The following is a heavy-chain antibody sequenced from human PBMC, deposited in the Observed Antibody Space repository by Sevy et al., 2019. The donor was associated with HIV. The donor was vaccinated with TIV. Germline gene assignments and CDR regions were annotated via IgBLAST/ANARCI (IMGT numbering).Heavy chain of an antibody. CDR2: LRYDGSNK. CDR1: GFTFSSYG. V-gene: IGHV3-30*02. J-gene: IGHJ4*02. D-gene: IGHD6-13*01. Sequence: GGSLRLSCAASGFTFSSYGMHWVRRAPGKGLEWVAFLRYDGSNKYYADSVKGRFTISRDNSKNTLYLQMNSLRAEDTAVYYCAKDLHSSIAAAPDYWGQGTLVTVSS. CDR3: AKDLHSSIAAAPDY.